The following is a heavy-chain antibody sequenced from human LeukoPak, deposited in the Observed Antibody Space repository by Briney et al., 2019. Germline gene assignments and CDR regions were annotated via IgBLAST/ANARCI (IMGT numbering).Heavy chain of an antibody. V-gene: IGHV1-2*02. Sequence: ASVKVPCKASGYTFTGYYMHWVRQAPGQGLEWMGWINPNSGGTNYAQKFQGRVTMTRDTSISTAYMELSRLRSDDTAVYYCARAGSSGYYYFDYWGQGTLVTVSS. D-gene: IGHD3-22*01. CDR3: ARAGSSGYYYFDY. J-gene: IGHJ4*02. CDR2: INPNSGGT. CDR1: GYTFTGYY.